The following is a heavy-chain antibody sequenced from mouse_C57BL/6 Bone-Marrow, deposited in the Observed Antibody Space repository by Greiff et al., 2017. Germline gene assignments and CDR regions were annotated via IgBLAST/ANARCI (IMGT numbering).Heavy chain of an antibody. CDR3: ARARLRRSWFAY. Sequence: EVKVVESGGDLVKPGGSLKLSCAASGFTFSSYGMSWVRQTPDKRLEWVATISSGGSYTYYPDSVKGRFTISRDNAKNTLYLQMSSLKSEDTAMYYCARARLRRSWFAYWGQGTLVTVSA. V-gene: IGHV5-6*01. CDR1: GFTFSSYG. J-gene: IGHJ3*01. D-gene: IGHD2-4*01. CDR2: ISSGGSYT.